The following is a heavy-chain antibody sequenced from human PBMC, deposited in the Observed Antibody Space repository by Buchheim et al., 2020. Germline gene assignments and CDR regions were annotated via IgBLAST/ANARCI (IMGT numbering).Heavy chain of an antibody. J-gene: IGHJ5*02. Sequence: QVQLQESGPGLVKPSQTLSLTCTVSGGSISSGGYYWSWIRQHPGKGLEWIGYTYYSGSTYYNPSLKSRVTISVETSKNQFSLKLSSVTAADTAVYYCARDWGGSCYSCRGWFDPWGQGTL. CDR1: GGSISSGGYY. V-gene: IGHV4-31*03. CDR3: ARDWGGSCYSCRGWFDP. CDR2: TYYSGST. D-gene: IGHD2-15*01.